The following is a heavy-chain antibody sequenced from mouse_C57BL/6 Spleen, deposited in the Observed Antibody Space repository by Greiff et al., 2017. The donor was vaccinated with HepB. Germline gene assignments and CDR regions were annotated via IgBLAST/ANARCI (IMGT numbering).Heavy chain of an antibody. CDR1: GFTFSDYG. Sequence: VQLKESGGGLVKPGGSLKLSCAASGFTFSDYGMHWVRQAPEKGLEWVAYISSGSSTIYYADTVKGRFTISRDNAKNTLFLQMTSLRSEDTAMYYCASGDYDWFAYWGQGTLVTVSA. V-gene: IGHV5-17*01. CDR2: ISSGSSTI. J-gene: IGHJ3*01. CDR3: ASGDYDWFAY. D-gene: IGHD2-4*01.